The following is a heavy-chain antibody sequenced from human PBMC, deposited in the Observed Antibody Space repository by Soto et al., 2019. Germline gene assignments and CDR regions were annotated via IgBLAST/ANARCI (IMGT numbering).Heavy chain of an antibody. CDR1: GYTFTSYG. CDR2: ISAYNGNT. D-gene: IGHD1-20*01. V-gene: IGHV1-18*04. Sequence: ASVKVSCKASGYTFTSYGISWVRQAPGQGLEWMGWISAYNGNTNYAQKLQGRVTMTTDTSTSTAYMELRSLRSDDTAVYYCARERITGLPLRDYYYRMDVWGQGTTVTVSS. CDR3: ARERITGLPLRDYYYRMDV. J-gene: IGHJ6*02.